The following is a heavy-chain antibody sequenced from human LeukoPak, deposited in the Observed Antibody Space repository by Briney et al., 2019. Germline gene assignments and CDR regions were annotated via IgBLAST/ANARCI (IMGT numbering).Heavy chain of an antibody. V-gene: IGHV4-59*12. CDR2: IYYSGST. J-gene: IGHJ5*02. CDR3: ARGYDFWSGYDNWFDP. D-gene: IGHD3-3*01. CDR1: GGSISSYY. Sequence: SETLSLTCTVSGGSISSYYWSWIRQPPGKGLEWIGYIYYSGSTYYNPSLKSRVTISVDRSKNQFSLKLSSVTAADTAVYYCARGYDFWSGYDNWFDPWGQGTLVTVSS.